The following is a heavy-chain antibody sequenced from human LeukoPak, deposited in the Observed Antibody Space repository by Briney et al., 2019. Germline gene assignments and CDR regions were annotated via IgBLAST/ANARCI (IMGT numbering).Heavy chain of an antibody. CDR3: AREYCTNGVCYNYNWFDP. Sequence: ASVKVSCKASGYTFTSYDINWVRQATGQGLEWMGWMNPNSGNTGYAQKFQGRVTMTRNTSISTAYMELSSLRSEDTAVYYCAREYCTNGVCYNYNWFDPWGQGTLVTVSS. D-gene: IGHD2-8*01. CDR1: GYTFTSYD. CDR2: MNPNSGNT. V-gene: IGHV1-8*01. J-gene: IGHJ5*02.